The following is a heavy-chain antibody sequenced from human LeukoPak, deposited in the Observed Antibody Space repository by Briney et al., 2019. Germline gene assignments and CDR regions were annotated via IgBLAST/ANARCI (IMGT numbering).Heavy chain of an antibody. CDR2: ISSSSTYI. V-gene: IGHV3-21*01. Sequence: GGSLRLSCAASGFTFSSYSMNWVRQTPVKGLEWVSSISSSSTYIYYADSVKGRFTISRDNAKNSLYLQMNSLRAEDTAVYYCARVPFGVVISYYFDYWGQGTLVTVSS. CDR3: ARVPFGVVISYYFDY. CDR1: GFTFSSYS. J-gene: IGHJ4*02. D-gene: IGHD3-3*01.